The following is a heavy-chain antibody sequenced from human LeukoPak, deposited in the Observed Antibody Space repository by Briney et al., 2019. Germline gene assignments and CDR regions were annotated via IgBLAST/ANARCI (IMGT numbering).Heavy chain of an antibody. CDR3: ASGWLTQDDS. CDR1: GGSISSYY. D-gene: IGHD3-9*01. V-gene: IGHV4-34*01. CDR2: INHSGST. Sequence: PSETLSLTCTVSGGSISSYYWSWIRQPPGKGLEWIGEINHSGSTNYNPSLKSRVTISADTSKSQFSLRLGSVTAADTAVYYCASGWLTQDDSWGQGTLVTVSS. J-gene: IGHJ4*02.